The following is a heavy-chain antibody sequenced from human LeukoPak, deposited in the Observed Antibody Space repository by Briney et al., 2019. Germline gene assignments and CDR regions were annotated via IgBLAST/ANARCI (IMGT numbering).Heavy chain of an antibody. D-gene: IGHD3-10*01. CDR2: IYYSGST. CDR3: TRVMSGSGSYPNYFDY. Sequence: SETLSLTCTVSGGSISSYYWSWIRQPPGKGLEWIGNIYYSGSTNYNPSLKSRVTISVDTSKNQFSLKLISVTAADTAVYYCTRVMSGSGSYPNYFDYWGQGTLVTVSS. J-gene: IGHJ4*02. CDR1: GGSISSYY. V-gene: IGHV4-59*01.